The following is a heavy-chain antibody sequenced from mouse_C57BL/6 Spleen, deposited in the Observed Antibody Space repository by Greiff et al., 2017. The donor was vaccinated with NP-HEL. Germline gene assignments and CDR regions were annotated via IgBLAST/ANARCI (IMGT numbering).Heavy chain of an antibody. Sequence: EVQLQQSGPGLVKPSQSLSLTCSVTSYSITSGYYWNWIRQFPGNKLEWMGYISYDGSNNYNPSLKNRISITRDTSKNQFFLKLNSVTTEDTATYYCARAPLDYWGQGTTLTVSS. V-gene: IGHV3-6*01. CDR2: ISYDGSN. CDR3: ARAPLDY. J-gene: IGHJ2*01. CDR1: SYSITSGYY.